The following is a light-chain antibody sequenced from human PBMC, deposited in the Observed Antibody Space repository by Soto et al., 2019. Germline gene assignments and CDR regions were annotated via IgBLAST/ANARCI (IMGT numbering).Light chain of an antibody. CDR1: QSFTSNY. J-gene: IGKJ1*01. V-gene: IGKV3-20*01. CDR2: GAS. CDR3: QQYGSSPRT. Sequence: EIVLTQSPCTLSLSPGERATLSCRASQSFTSNYLAWYQQRPGQAPRLLIYGASTRATGIPDRFSGSGSGTDFTLTISRLEPEDFAVYYCQQYGSSPRTFGQGTKVDIK.